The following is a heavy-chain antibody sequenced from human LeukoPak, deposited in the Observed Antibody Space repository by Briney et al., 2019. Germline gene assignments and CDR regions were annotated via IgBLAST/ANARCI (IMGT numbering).Heavy chain of an antibody. CDR1: GFTFSTYG. CDR3: ARGEYYHESSGYPNY. Sequence: PGGSLRLSCAASGFTFSTYGMHWDRQAPGKGLEWVAVVWYDGRTQFYAESVKGRFAVSRDNSKNTLYLQMNSLRAEDTAVYHCARGEYYHESSGYPNYWGQGTLVTVSS. J-gene: IGHJ4*02. CDR2: VWYDGRTQ. D-gene: IGHD3-22*01. V-gene: IGHV3-33*01.